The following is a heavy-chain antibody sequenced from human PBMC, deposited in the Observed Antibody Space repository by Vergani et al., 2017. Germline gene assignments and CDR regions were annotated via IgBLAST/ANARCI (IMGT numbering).Heavy chain of an antibody. D-gene: IGHD6-6*01. Sequence: QVQLQQWGAGLLKPSETLSLTCAVYGGSFSGYYWSWIRQPPGKGLEWIGEINHSGSTNYNPSLKSRVTISVDTSKNQFSLKLSSVTAADTAVYYCARDPTGRSGPVAARSGYMDVWGKGTTVTVSS. CDR3: ARDPTGRSGPVAARSGYMDV. V-gene: IGHV4-34*01. CDR2: INHSGST. CDR1: GGSFSGYY. J-gene: IGHJ6*03.